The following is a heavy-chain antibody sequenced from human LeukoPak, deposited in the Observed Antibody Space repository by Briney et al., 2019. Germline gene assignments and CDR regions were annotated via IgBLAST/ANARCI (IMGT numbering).Heavy chain of an antibody. CDR2: ISGSGGST. Sequence: GGSLRLSCAASGFTFSSYAMSWVRQAPGKGLEWVSAISGSGGSTHYADSVKGRFTISRDNSKNTLYLQMNSLRAEDTAVYYCAKGLYYDKYYFDYWGQGTLVTVSS. CDR3: AKGLYYDKYYFDY. CDR1: GFTFSSYA. V-gene: IGHV3-23*01. J-gene: IGHJ4*02. D-gene: IGHD3-3*01.